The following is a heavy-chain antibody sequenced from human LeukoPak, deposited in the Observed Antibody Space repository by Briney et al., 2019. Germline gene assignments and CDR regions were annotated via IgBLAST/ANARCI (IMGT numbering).Heavy chain of an antibody. Sequence: ESGPTLVNPTQTLTLTCTLSGFSLSSSGVGVSWIRQPPAKALEWLALIYWNDDEHYSPSLKSRLTITKDTSKNQVFLTMTNMDPVDTATYFCTRDLTYYYDRTTQRAFDIWGQGTMVTVSS. CDR3: TRDLTYYYDRTTQRAFDI. V-gene: IGHV2-5*01. J-gene: IGHJ3*02. CDR1: GFSLSSSGVG. D-gene: IGHD3-22*01. CDR2: IYWNDDE.